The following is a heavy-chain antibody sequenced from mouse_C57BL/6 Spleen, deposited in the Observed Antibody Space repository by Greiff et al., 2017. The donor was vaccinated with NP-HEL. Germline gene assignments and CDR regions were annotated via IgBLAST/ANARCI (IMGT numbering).Heavy chain of an antibody. Sequence: ESGPGLVKPSQSLSLTCSVTGYSITSGYYWNWIRQFPGNKLEWMGYISYDGSNNYNPSLKNRISITRDTSKNQFFLKLNSVTTEDTATYYCARDHHWYFDVWGTGTTVTVSS. CDR3: ARDHHWYFDV. V-gene: IGHV3-6*01. J-gene: IGHJ1*03. CDR1: GYSITSGYY. CDR2: ISYDGSN.